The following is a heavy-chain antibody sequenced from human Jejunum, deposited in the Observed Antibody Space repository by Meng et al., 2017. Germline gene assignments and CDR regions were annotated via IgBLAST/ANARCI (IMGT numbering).Heavy chain of an antibody. CDR2: FHHSGSA. D-gene: IGHD1-14*01. CDR3: TGGPDSAKSGY. Sequence: QVQLQQSGPGLGRPSEHLSLPCTVSGVSVNSGFYYWNWVRQPPGKGLEFIGSFHHSGSAHYNASLEGRVTMSLDTSKNQFSLRLTSVTAADSALYYCTGGPDSAKSGYWGQGTLVTVS. J-gene: IGHJ4*02. V-gene: IGHV4-61*01. CDR1: GVSVNSGFYY.